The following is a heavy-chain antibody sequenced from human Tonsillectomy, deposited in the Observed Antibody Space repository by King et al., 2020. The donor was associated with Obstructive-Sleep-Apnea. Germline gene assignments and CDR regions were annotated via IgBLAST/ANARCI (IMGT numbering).Heavy chain of an antibody. CDR1: GGSISSYY. Sequence: QVQLQESGPGLVKPSETLSLTCTVSGGSISSYYWSWIRQPPGKGLEWIGYIYYSGSTNYNPALKSRVTISVDTSKNQFSLKLSSVTAADTAVYYCAGLDGLWFGELFVGWFDPWGQGTLVTVSS. CDR3: AGLDGLWFGELFVGWFDP. D-gene: IGHD3-10*01. J-gene: IGHJ5*02. CDR2: IYYSGST. V-gene: IGHV4-59*08.